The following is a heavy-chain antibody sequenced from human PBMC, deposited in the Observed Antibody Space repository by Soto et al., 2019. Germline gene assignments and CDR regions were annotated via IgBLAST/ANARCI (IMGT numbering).Heavy chain of an antibody. CDR3: ARQSEYYYASGRAAPLYGMDV. D-gene: IGHD3-10*01. CDR1: GGSISSISSY. CDR2: VYYSGST. J-gene: IGHJ6*02. Sequence: SETLSLTCTVSGGSISSISSYWGWIRQPPGKGLEWIGNVYYSGSTYSNPSLKSRLTISADTSKNQFSLKLSPVTAADTAVYFCARQSEYYYASGRAAPLYGMDVWGQGTTVTVSS. V-gene: IGHV4-39*01.